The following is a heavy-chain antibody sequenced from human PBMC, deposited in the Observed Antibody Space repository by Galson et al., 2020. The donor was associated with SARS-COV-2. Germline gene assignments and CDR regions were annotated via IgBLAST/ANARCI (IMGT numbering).Heavy chain of an antibody. Sequence: SCAASGSIDSSKYWMSWVRQAPGKGLEWVANINQDGNERNYVDSVKGRLTIPRDSAKNSLFLQIDSLRAEDTAVYYCAREPHWGYYFEDWGQGTLVIVSS. J-gene: IGHJ4*02. CDR3: AREPHWGYYFED. V-gene: IGHV3-7*03. D-gene: IGHD3-16*01. CDR1: GSIDSSKYW. CDR2: INQDGNER.